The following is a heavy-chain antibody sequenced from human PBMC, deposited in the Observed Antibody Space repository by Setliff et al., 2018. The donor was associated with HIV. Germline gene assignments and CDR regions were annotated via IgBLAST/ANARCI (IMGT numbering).Heavy chain of an antibody. J-gene: IGHJ4*02. CDR1: GFTFSTNA. Sequence: GESLKISCAASGFTFSTNAMSWVRQAPGKGLEWVANINQDGSEKYYVDSVKGRFTISRDNGRNSLSLQMNRLRAEDTAVYYCATRRGGGRHYFDYWGQGTLVTVSS. CDR3: ATRRGGGRHYFDY. D-gene: IGHD3-16*01. V-gene: IGHV3-7*01. CDR2: INQDGSEK.